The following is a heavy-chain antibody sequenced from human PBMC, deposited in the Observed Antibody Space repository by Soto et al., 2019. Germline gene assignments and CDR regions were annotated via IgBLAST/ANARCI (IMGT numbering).Heavy chain of an antibody. CDR3: AKRGEDYSQSLALNFDH. D-gene: IGHD2-21*01. J-gene: IGHJ4*02. V-gene: IGHV3-23*01. CDR2: VMRAGDFT. Sequence: PGGSLRLSCAASGFKFSAYAMSWVRQAPGKGLEWVSTVMRAGDFTHYGDSAEGRFTISKDISKNMVYLQMDNLRPEDTAIYYCAKRGEDYSQSLALNFDHWGQGTLVTVSS. CDR1: GFKFSAYA.